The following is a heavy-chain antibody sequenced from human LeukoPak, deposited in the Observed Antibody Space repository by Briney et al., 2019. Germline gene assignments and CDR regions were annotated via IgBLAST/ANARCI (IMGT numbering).Heavy chain of an antibody. D-gene: IGHD3-22*01. V-gene: IGHV3-48*03. Sequence: GGSLRLSCAASGFTFSSYEMNWVRRAPGKGLVWGSYISSSSSTIYYADSVKGRFTISRDNAKNSLYLQMNSLRAEDTAVYYCAKDRGYDSSGYYSIFDYWGQGTLVTVSS. CDR3: AKDRGYDSSGYYSIFDY. CDR1: GFTFSSYE. CDR2: ISSSSSTI. J-gene: IGHJ4*02.